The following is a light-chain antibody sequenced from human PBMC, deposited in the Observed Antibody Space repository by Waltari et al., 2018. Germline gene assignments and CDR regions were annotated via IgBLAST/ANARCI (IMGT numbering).Light chain of an antibody. V-gene: IGLV2-14*01. CDR1: SSDVVGYNY. CDR3: SSYTSSSTLV. CDR2: DVS. Sequence: QSALTQPASVSGSPGQSITISCTGTSSDVVGYNYVSWYQQHPGKSPKLMFYDVSKRPPGVSKPVSGSKPGNTAPLTISGLQAEDEADYYCSSYTSSSTLVFGGGTKLTVL. J-gene: IGLJ2*01.